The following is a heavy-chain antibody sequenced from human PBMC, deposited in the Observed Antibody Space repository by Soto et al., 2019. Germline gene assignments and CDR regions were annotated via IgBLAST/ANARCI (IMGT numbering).Heavy chain of an antibody. CDR2: ISAYNGNT. V-gene: IGHV1-18*04. CDR1: GYTFTSYG. CDR3: ARDHCSSTSCYSAVDY. Sequence: ASVKVSCKASGYTFTSYGISWVRQAPGQGLGWMGWISAYNGNTNYAQKLQGRVTMTTDTSTSTAYMELRSLRSEDTAMYYCARDHCSSTSCYSAVDYWGQGTLVTVSS. D-gene: IGHD2-2*02. J-gene: IGHJ4*02.